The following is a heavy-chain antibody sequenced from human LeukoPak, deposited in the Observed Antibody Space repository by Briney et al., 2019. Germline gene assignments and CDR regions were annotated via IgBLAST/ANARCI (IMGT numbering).Heavy chain of an antibody. CDR1: GYTFTSYG. D-gene: IGHD5-12*01. CDR3: ARAKRGYSGYDFTEVIDY. Sequence: ASVKVSCKVSGYTFTSYGISWVRQAPGQGLEWMGWISAYNGNTNYAQKLQGRVTMTTDTSTSTAYMELRSLRSDDTAVYYCARAKRGYSGYDFTEVIDYWGQGTLVTVSS. J-gene: IGHJ4*02. CDR2: ISAYNGNT. V-gene: IGHV1-18*04.